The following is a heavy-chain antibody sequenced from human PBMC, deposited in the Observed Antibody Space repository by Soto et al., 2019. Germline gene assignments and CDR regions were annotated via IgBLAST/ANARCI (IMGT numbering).Heavy chain of an antibody. V-gene: IGHV4-39*01. CDR1: GGSISSSSYY. D-gene: IGHD3-22*01. CDR2: IYYSGST. J-gene: IGHJ4*02. Sequence: SETLSLTCTVSGGSISSSSYYWGWIRQPPGKGLEWIGSIYYSGSTYYNPSLKSRVTISVDTSKNQFSLKLSSVTAADTAVYYCARQSGSGYYTVAYRGQGTLVTVSS. CDR3: ARQSGSGYYTVAY.